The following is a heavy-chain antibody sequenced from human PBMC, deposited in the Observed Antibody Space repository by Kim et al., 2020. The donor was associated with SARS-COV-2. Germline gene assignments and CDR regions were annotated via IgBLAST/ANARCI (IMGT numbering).Heavy chain of an antibody. V-gene: IGHV4-34*01. D-gene: IGHD4-4*01. Sequence: NYNPSLKSRVTISVDTSKNQFSLKLSSVTAADTAVYYCARCKTVTTGFDYWGQGTLVTVSS. J-gene: IGHJ4*02. CDR3: ARCKTVTTGFDY.